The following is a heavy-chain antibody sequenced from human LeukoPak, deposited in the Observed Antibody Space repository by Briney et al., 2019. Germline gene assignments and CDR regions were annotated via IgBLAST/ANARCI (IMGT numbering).Heavy chain of an antibody. Sequence: GGSLRLSCAASGFTFINAWMAWVRQAPGKGLEWVGRIKAKAHGGTIEYAAPVKGRFTISRDDSKNTLYLQMNSLKTEDTAVYYCTTDPAAGTVAWGQGTLVTVSS. CDR2: IKAKAHGGTI. J-gene: IGHJ4*02. D-gene: IGHD6-13*01. CDR3: TTDPAAGTVA. CDR1: GFTFINAW. V-gene: IGHV3-15*01.